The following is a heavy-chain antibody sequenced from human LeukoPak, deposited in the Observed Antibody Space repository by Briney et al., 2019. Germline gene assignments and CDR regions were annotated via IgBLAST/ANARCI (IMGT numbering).Heavy chain of an antibody. Sequence: SETLSLTCAVYGVSVSGYYWSWIRQPPGKGLEWIGEINHSGTTNYKSSFKSRVTISVDMSKNQISLKLSSVTAADTALYYCARGSEMVRGARHYNWLDPWGLGSLVTVSS. J-gene: IGHJ5*02. CDR2: INHSGTT. CDR1: GVSVSGYY. D-gene: IGHD3-10*01. V-gene: IGHV4-34*01. CDR3: ARGSEMVRGARHYNWLDP.